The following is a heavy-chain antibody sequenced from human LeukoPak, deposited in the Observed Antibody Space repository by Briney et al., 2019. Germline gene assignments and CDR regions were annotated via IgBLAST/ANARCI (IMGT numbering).Heavy chain of an antibody. J-gene: IGHJ4*02. V-gene: IGHV4-59*01. Sequence: SETLSLTCTVSGGSISNYYWSWIRQPPGKGLEWIGYIYYSGRTNYNPSLKSRVTISVDTSKNQFSLKLSSVTAADTAVYYCARGGYYYDSTNFDYWGQGTLVTVSP. CDR3: ARGGYYYDSTNFDY. CDR1: GGSISNYY. D-gene: IGHD3-22*01. CDR2: IYYSGRT.